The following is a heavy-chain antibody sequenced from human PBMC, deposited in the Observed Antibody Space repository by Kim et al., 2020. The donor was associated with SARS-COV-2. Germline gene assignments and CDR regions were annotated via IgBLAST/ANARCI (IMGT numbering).Heavy chain of an antibody. CDR2: IYYSGST. J-gene: IGHJ4*02. Sequence: SETLSLTCTVSGGSISSSSYYWGWIRQPPGKGLEWIGSIYYSGSTYYNPSLKSRVTISVDTSKNQFSLKLSSVTAADTAVYYCARNWDEGSWSYSSGWYDGWGRGTLVTVSS. CDR1: GGSISSSSYY. D-gene: IGHD6-19*01. V-gene: IGHV4-39*01. CDR3: ARNWDEGSWSYSSGWYDG.